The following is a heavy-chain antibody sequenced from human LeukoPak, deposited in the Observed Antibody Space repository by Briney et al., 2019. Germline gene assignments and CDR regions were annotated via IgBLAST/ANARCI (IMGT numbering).Heavy chain of an antibody. V-gene: IGHV3-30*03. D-gene: IGHD4-17*01. CDR1: GFTFSSYG. CDR2: ISHDGTVQ. CDR3: ARDRNGEHYFDY. J-gene: IGHJ4*02. Sequence: GGSLRLSCAASGFTFSSYGMQWVRQALGKGLEWVAVISHDGTVQHYADSVKGRFTISRDNSDNTLYLQMNSLRDEDTAVYYCARDRNGEHYFDYWGQGTLVTVSS.